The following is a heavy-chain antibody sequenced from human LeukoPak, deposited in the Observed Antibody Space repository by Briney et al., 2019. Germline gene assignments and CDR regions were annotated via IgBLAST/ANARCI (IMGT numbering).Heavy chain of an antibody. J-gene: IGHJ4*02. CDR3: AGDRNSDWYSPLDY. Sequence: GGSLRLSCVASGFTFTKCAMSWTRQAPGKGLEWVAIITATGDTAYYADSVKGRFTISRDNSRNTVYMQMDSLRAEDTAIYYCAGDRNSDWYSPLDYWGQGSQVTVSP. V-gene: IGHV3-23*01. CDR1: GFTFTKCA. CDR2: ITATGDTA. D-gene: IGHD6-19*01.